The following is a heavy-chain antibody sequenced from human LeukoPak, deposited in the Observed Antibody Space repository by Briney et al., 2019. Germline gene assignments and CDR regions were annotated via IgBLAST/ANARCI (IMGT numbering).Heavy chain of an antibody. CDR3: ASESDNERSYSSSCH. D-gene: IGHD6-13*01. CDR1: GGTFSSYA. V-gene: IGHV1-69*04. J-gene: IGHJ4*02. Sequence: ASVKVSCKASGGTFSSYAISWVRQAPGQGLEWMGRIIPILGIANYAQKFQGRVTITADKSTSTAYMELSSLRSEDTAVYYCASESDNERSYSSSCHWGQGTLVTVSS. CDR2: IIPILGIA.